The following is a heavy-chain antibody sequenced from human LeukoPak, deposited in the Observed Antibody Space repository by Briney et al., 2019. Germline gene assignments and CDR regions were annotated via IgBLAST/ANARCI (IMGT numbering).Heavy chain of an antibody. CDR3: ARDSHVNAFDI. V-gene: IGHV1-8*01. D-gene: IGHD5-18*01. CDR2: MNPNSGNT. CDR1: GYTFTSYD. J-gene: IGHJ3*02. Sequence: GASVKVSCKASGYTFTSYDINWVRQATGQGLEWMGWMNPNSGNTGYAQKFQGGVTMTRSTSINTAYMELSSLRSEDTAMYYCARDSHVNAFDIWGQGTMVTVSS.